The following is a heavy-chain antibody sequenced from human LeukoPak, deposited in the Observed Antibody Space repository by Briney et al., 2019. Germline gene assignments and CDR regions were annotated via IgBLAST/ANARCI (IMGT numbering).Heavy chain of an antibody. D-gene: IGHD1-26*01. CDR3: ARARRGSSGFNI. CDR1: GGSISSGSYC. J-gene: IGHJ3*02. Sequence: SQTLSLTCTVSGGSISSGSYCWSWIRQPGGKGLEWIGRIYTSGSTNYNPSLKSRVTISVDTSKNQFSLKLSSVTAADTAVYYCARARRGSSGFNIWGQGTMVTVSS. V-gene: IGHV4-61*02. CDR2: IYTSGST.